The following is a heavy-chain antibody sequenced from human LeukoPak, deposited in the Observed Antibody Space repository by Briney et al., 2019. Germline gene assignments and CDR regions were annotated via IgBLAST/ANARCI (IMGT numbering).Heavy chain of an antibody. CDR2: ISYDESNK. J-gene: IGHJ5*02. CDR3: ARGGFRFFAH. CDR1: GFTFSNAW. D-gene: IGHD2-15*01. Sequence: GGSLRLSCAASGFTFSNAWMSWVRQAPGKGLEWVAVISYDESNKYYADSVKGRFTISRDNSKNTLYLQMTSLRAEDTAVYYCARGGFRFFAHWGQGTLVTVSS. V-gene: IGHV3-30-3*01.